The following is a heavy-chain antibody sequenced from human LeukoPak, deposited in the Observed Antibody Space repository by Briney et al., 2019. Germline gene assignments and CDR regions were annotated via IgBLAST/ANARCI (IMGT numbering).Heavy chain of an antibody. CDR3: AREINDYVWGSYRAFDY. J-gene: IGHJ4*02. Sequence: ASVKVSCKASGGTFSSYAISWVRQAPGQGLEWMGWISAYNGNTNYAQKLQGRVTMTTDTSTSTAYMELRSLRSDDTAVYYCAREINDYVWGSYRAFDYWGQGTLVTVSS. D-gene: IGHD3-16*02. CDR2: ISAYNGNT. V-gene: IGHV1-18*01. CDR1: GGTFSSYA.